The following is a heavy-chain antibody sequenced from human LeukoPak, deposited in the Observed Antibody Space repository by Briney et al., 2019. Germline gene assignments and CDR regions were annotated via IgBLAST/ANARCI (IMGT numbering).Heavy chain of an antibody. D-gene: IGHD5-18*01. J-gene: IGHJ4*02. CDR2: INHRGST. V-gene: IGHV4-34*01. CDR1: GGSFSGYH. Sequence: SETLSLTCAVYGGSFSGYHWSWIRQPPGKGREWIGEINHRGSTNYNPSLKSRVTISVDTSKNQFSLKLSSVTAADTAVYYCASTSAMVYFDYWGQGTLVTVSS. CDR3: ASTSAMVYFDY.